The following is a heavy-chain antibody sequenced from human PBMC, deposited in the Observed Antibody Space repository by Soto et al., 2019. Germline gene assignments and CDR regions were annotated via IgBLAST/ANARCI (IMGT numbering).Heavy chain of an antibody. J-gene: IGHJ3*02. V-gene: IGHV4-31*03. Sequence: SETLSLTCTVSGISISSGCYYWSWMRQHPGMGLDGIGYIFYSGSTYYYPSLKKRVTTSVDTSKNQLSLKLSSVTAADTAGYYGARGLRYFDWPGAFDIWGQGTMVTVSS. D-gene: IGHD3-9*01. CDR3: ARGLRYFDWPGAFDI. CDR2: IFYSGST. CDR1: GISISSGCYY.